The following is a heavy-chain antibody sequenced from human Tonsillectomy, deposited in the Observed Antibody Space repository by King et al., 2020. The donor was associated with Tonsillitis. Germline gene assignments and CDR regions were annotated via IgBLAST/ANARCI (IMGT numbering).Heavy chain of an antibody. CDR2: IYYSGRT. CDR1: GGSISSGGYY. D-gene: IGHD4-17*01. V-gene: IGHV4-31*03. Sequence: QLQESGPGLVKPSQTLSLTCTVSGGSISSGGYYWSWIRQHPGKGLEWIGYIYYSGRTYYNPSLKSRVTITVDTSKNQFSLNLRSVTAADTAVYYCARDQAPTDYYYYYMAVWGKGTTVTVSS. J-gene: IGHJ6*03. CDR3: ARDQAPTDYYYYYMAV.